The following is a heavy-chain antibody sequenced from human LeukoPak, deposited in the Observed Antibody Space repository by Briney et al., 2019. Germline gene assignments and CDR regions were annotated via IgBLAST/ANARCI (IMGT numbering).Heavy chain of an antibody. V-gene: IGHV3-23*01. J-gene: IGHJ4*02. CDR1: GFTFSSNA. CDR2: ISGSGGST. D-gene: IGHD1-26*01. CDR3: AKNSGRNSFDY. Sequence: GGSLRLSCAASGFTFSSNAMSWVRQAPGKGLEWVSGISGSGGSTYYADSVKGRFTMSRDNSKNTLYLQMNSLRAEDTAMYYCAKNSGRNSFDYWGQGTLVTVSS.